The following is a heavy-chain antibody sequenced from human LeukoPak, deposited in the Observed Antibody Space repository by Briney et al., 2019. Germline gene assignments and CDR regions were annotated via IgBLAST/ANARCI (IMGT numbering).Heavy chain of an antibody. Sequence: GGSLRLSCAASGFTFSNYAMSWVRQAPGKGLEWVSGITASGGGPSSADSVKGRFTISRDNSKNTLYLQMNSLRAEDTAVYYCAKDRMFSGSAFDIWGQGTMVTVSS. V-gene: IGHV3-23*01. D-gene: IGHD1-26*01. CDR3: AKDRMFSGSAFDI. CDR2: ITASGGGP. J-gene: IGHJ3*02. CDR1: GFTFSNYA.